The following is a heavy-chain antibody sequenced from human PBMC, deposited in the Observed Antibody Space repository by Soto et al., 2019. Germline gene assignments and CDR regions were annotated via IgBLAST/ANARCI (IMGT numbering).Heavy chain of an antibody. CDR2: ISYDGSNK. V-gene: IGHV3-30*03. J-gene: IGHJ6*02. D-gene: IGHD5-18*01. CDR1: GFTFSSYG. Sequence: QVQLVESGGGVVQPGRSLRLSCAASGFTFSSYGMHWVRQAPGKGLEWVAVISYDGSNKYYADSVKGRFTISRDNSKNTLYLQMNSLRAADTAVYYCARHDTAMDYYYGMDVWGQGTTVTVSS. CDR3: ARHDTAMDYYYGMDV.